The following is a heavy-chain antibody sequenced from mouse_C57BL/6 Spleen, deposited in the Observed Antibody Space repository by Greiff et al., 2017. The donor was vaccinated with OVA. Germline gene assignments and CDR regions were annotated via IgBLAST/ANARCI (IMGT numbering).Heavy chain of an antibody. CDR3: ARLDYGYGYDGFAY. Sequence: EVKLQESGPGLVKPSQSLSLTCSVTGYSITSGYYWNWIRQFPGNKLEWMGYISYDGSNNYNPSLKNRISITRDTSKNQFFLKLNSVTTEDTATYYCARLDYGYGYDGFAYWGQGTLVTVSA. J-gene: IGHJ3*01. V-gene: IGHV3-6*01. CDR2: ISYDGSN. D-gene: IGHD2-2*01. CDR1: GYSITSGYY.